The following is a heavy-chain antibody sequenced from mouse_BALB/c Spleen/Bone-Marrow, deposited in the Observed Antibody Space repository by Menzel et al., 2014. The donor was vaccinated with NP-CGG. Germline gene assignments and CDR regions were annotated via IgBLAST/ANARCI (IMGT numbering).Heavy chain of an antibody. CDR1: GFNIKDTY. Sequence: EVQLQQSGAELVKPGASVNLSCTASGFNIKDTYMHWVKQRPEQGLEWIGWIDPANGNAKYDPNLQYKATTTADTSSNTSSLHLSSLTSEDTAVYYCTSGDPHYAMDYRGQGTSVTVSS. CDR2: IDPANGNA. J-gene: IGHJ4*01. V-gene: IGHV14-3*02. CDR3: TSGDPHYAMDY.